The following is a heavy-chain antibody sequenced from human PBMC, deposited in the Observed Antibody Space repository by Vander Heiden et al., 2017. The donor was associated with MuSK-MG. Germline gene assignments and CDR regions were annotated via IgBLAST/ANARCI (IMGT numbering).Heavy chain of an antibody. CDR3: AKLVGNRGAVGPFDY. Sequence: EVQLLESGGGLVLAGGSLRLCCTASGLTFSGYAMSWVRQAPGKGLEWVSAISGSGGSTYYADSGKGRFTISRDNAKNTLYMQMNRLRAEDTAVYYCAKLVGNRGAVGPFDYWGQGTLVTVSS. CDR2: ISGSGGST. V-gene: IGHV3-23*01. D-gene: IGHD1-26*01. CDR1: GLTFSGYA. J-gene: IGHJ4*02.